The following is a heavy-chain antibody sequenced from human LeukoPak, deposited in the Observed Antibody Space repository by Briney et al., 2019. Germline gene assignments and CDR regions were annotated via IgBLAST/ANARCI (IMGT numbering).Heavy chain of an antibody. CDR3: ARVSESEWNFDL. Sequence: GGSLRLSCAASGFTFSSYNMNWVRQAPGKGLEWVSYISDSSTTIYYADSVKGRFTISRDNAKNSLYLQMNSLRAEDTAVYYCARVSESEWNFDLWGRGTLVTVSS. V-gene: IGHV3-48*01. CDR2: ISDSSTTI. D-gene: IGHD1-14*01. J-gene: IGHJ2*01. CDR1: GFTFSSYN.